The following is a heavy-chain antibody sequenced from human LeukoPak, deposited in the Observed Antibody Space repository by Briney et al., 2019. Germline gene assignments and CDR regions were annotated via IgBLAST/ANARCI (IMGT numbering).Heavy chain of an antibody. CDR3: ARVYYGSYYYYMDV. D-gene: IGHD3-10*01. J-gene: IGHJ6*03. CDR1: AGSISSYY. CDR2: IYYSGST. V-gene: IGHV4-59*01. Sequence: KASETLSLTCTVSAGSISSYYWSWIRQPPGKGLEWIGYIYYSGSTNYNPSLKSRVTISVDTSKNQFSLKLSSVTAADTAVYYCARVYYGSYYYYMDVWGKGTTVTVSS.